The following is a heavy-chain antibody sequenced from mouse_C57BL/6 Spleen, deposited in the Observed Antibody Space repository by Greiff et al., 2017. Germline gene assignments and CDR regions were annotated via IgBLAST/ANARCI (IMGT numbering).Heavy chain of an antibody. CDR1: GYTFTDYY. V-gene: IGHV1-26*01. J-gene: IGHJ2*01. D-gene: IGHD1-1*01. CDR3: ARSSYYYGSSYFDY. CDR2: INPNNGGT. Sequence: VQLKQSGPELVKPGASVKISCKASGYTFTDYYMNWVKQSHGKSLEWIGDINPNNGGTSYNQKFKGKATLTVDKSSSTAYMELRSLTSEDSAVYYCARSSYYYGSSYFDYWGQGTTLTVSS.